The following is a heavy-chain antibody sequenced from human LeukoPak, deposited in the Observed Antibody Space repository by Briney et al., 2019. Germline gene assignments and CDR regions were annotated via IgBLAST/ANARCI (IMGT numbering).Heavy chain of an antibody. CDR2: INGSGGST. Sequence: AGGSLRLSCAASGFTFSSYGMSWVRQAPGKGLEWVSAINGSGGSTYYADSVKGRFTISRDNSKNTLYLQMNSLRAEDTAVYYCAKEHSGSYYPFDYWGQGTLVTVSS. V-gene: IGHV3-23*01. CDR3: AKEHSGSYYPFDY. D-gene: IGHD1-26*01. J-gene: IGHJ4*02. CDR1: GFTFSSYG.